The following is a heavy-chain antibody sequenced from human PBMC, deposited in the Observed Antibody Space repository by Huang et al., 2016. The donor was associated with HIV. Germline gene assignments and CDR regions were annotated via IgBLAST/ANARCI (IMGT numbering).Heavy chain of an antibody. V-gene: IGHV3-7*01. CDR3: TRGPLGWLVHRYFYH. CDR1: GFSISTYW. J-gene: IGHJ1*01. CDR2: IKEEGREK. D-gene: IGHD6-19*01. Sequence: EVQLVESGGGLVQPGGSLRVSCAASGFSISTYWMSWVRQTPGRGLGWGASIKEEGREKDYVDAVKGRFIISRDNAKNSLYLQMNSLRAEDTAVYYCTRGPLGWLVHRYFYHWGQGTLVTVSS.